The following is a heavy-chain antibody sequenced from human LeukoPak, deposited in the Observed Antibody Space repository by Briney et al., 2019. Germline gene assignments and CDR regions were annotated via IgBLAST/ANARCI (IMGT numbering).Heavy chain of an antibody. CDR1: GFTVSSNY. D-gene: IGHD3-10*01. V-gene: IGHV3-53*01. Sequence: GGPLRLSCAASGFTVSSNYMSWVRQAPGKGLECVSVIYSGGSTYYADFVKGRFTISRDNSKSTLYIQMNSLRAEDTAVYYCARAKPKNMVRGLIMRRESRYYFDYWGQGTLVTVSS. CDR2: IYSGGST. J-gene: IGHJ4*02. CDR3: ARAKPKNMVRGLIMRRESRYYFDY.